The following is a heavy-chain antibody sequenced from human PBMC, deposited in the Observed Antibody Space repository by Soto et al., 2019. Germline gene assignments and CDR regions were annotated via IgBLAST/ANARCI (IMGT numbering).Heavy chain of an antibody. CDR2: IDPSDSYT. CDR3: TKTSYYNSSGSCPLPLDAFDV. CDR1: GYNFINYW. D-gene: IGHD3-22*01. V-gene: IGHV5-10-1*01. J-gene: IGHJ3*01. Sequence: GESLKISCKGSGYNFINYWISWVRQMPGKGLECMGRIDPSDSYTNYNPSFQGHVTISVDRSSTTAYLQWSTLKASDTAMYYCTKTSYYNSSGSCPLPLDAFDVWGQGTMVTVSS.